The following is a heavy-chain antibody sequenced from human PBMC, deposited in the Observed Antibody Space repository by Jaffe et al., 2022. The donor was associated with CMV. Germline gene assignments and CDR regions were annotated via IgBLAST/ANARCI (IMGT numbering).Heavy chain of an antibody. CDR2: IWYDGSNK. CDR3: ARGPLGYCSGGSCYGGLDY. V-gene: IGHV3-33*08. CDR1: GFTFSSYG. D-gene: IGHD2-15*01. Sequence: QVQLVESGGGVVQPGRSLRLSCAASGFTFSSYGMHWVRQAPGKGLEWVAVIWYDGSNKYYADSVKGRFTISRDNSKNTLYLQMNSLRAEDTAVYYCARGPLGYCSGGSCYGGLDYWGQGTLVTVSS. J-gene: IGHJ4*02.